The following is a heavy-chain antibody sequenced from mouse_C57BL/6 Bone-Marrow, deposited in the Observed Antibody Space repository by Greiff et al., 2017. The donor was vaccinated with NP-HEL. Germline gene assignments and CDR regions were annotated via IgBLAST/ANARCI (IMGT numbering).Heavy chain of an antibody. CDR2: INPNNGGT. CDR1: GYTFTDYN. Sequence: EVQLQQSGPELVKPGASVKIPCKASGYTFTDYNMDWVKQSHGKSLEWIGDINPNNGGTIYNQKFKGKATLTVDKSSSTAYMELRSLTSEDTAVYYCARSGYGSSPAWFAYWGQGTLVTVSA. CDR3: ARSGYGSSPAWFAY. J-gene: IGHJ3*01. V-gene: IGHV1-18*01. D-gene: IGHD1-1*01.